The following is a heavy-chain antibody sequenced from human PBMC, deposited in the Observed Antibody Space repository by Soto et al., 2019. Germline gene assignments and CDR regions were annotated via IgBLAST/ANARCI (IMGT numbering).Heavy chain of an antibody. Sequence: QVQLVQSGAEVKKPGASVKVSCKASGYTFTSYAMHWVRQAPGQRLEWMGWINAGNGNTKYSQKFQGRVTITRDTSATTAYMELSSLRSEHTAVYYCARGYCSSTSCSPYYYYYGMDVWGQGTTVTVSS. D-gene: IGHD2-2*01. V-gene: IGHV1-3*01. CDR2: INAGNGNT. CDR1: GYTFTSYA. CDR3: ARGYCSSTSCSPYYYYYGMDV. J-gene: IGHJ6*02.